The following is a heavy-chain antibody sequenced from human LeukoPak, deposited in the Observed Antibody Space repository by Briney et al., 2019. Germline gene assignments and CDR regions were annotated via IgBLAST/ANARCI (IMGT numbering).Heavy chain of an antibody. J-gene: IGHJ4*02. CDR3: ARGHYGDYGFYFDY. V-gene: IGHV3-53*01. Sequence: GGSLRLSCAASGFTVSSNYMSWVRQAPGKGLEWVSVIYSGGSTYYADSVKGRFTISRDNSKNTLYLQMNSLRAEDTAVYYCARGHYGDYGFYFDYWCQGTLVTVSS. CDR1: GFTVSSNY. CDR2: IYSGGST. D-gene: IGHD4-17*01.